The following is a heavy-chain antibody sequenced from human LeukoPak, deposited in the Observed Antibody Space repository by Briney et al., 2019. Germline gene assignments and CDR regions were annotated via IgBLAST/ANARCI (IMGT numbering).Heavy chain of an antibody. V-gene: IGHV4-59*01. CDR3: ARGRAFDI. CDR1: GDSFSSYS. CDR2: IYYSGST. Sequence: PSETLSLTCTVSGDSFSSYSWSWIRQPPGKGLEWIGYIYYSGSTNYNPSLKSRVTISVDTSKNQFSLKLSSVTAADTAVYYCARGRAFDIWGQGTMVTVSS. J-gene: IGHJ3*02.